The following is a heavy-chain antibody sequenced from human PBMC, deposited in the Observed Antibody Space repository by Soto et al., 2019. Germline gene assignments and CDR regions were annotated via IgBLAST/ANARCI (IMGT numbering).Heavy chain of an antibody. V-gene: IGHV3-23*01. Sequence: GGSLRLSCAASGFTFSSYAMSWVRQAPGKGLEWVSAISGSGGSTYYADSVKGRFTISRDNSKNTLYLQMNSLRAEDTAVYYCAKGHYDSSGYYEIPTFDYWGQGTLVTVSS. CDR3: AKGHYDSSGYYEIPTFDY. CDR1: GFTFSSYA. D-gene: IGHD3-22*01. CDR2: ISGSGGST. J-gene: IGHJ4*02.